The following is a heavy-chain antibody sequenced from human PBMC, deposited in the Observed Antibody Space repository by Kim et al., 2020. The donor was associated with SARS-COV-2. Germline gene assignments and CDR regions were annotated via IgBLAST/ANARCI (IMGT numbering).Heavy chain of an antibody. Sequence: SETLSLTCTVSGDSISSSHWTWIRQPPGKGLEWIGYISSSGSTNYNPSLKSRVTMSLDTYKNQFSLRLSSVTAADTAFYYCARGRGGYANQADYWGQGTL. D-gene: IGHD3-16*01. CDR2: ISSSGST. V-gene: IGHV4-59*01. CDR1: GDSISSSH. J-gene: IGHJ4*02. CDR3: ARGRGGYANQADY.